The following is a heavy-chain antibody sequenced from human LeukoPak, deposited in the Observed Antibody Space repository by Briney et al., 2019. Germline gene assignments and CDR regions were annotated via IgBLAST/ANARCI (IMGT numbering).Heavy chain of an antibody. Sequence: PSETLSLTCAVYGGSFSVYHWGWIRQPPGKGLEWIGNIYSSGTSYNPSLKSRVAISVDTSKNQFSLKMNSVTAADTAVYYCARRGGSGRSFDYWGQGTLVTVSS. J-gene: IGHJ4*02. D-gene: IGHD3-10*01. CDR1: GGSFSVYH. CDR2: IYSSGT. CDR3: ARRGGSGRSFDY. V-gene: IGHV4-34*01.